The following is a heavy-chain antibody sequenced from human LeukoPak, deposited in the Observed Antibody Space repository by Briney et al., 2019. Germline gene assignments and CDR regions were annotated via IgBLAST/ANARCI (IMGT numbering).Heavy chain of an antibody. CDR3: ATAAGADFFDY. Sequence: PGGSLRLSCAASGFSFRSYSMSWVRPAAGMGREGVSATSGSGGTTDHAASVKGWFPISRDNSQDPLYLETNSLRAEDTAVYYCATAAGADFFDYWGQGTLVTVSS. V-gene: IGHV3-23*01. CDR2: TSGSGGTT. J-gene: IGHJ4*02. CDR1: GFSFRSYS. D-gene: IGHD3-3*01.